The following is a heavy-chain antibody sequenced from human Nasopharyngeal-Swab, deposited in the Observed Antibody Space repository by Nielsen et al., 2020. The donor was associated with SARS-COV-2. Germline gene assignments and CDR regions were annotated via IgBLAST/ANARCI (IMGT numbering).Heavy chain of an antibody. Sequence: GESLKISCAASGFIFSGSAMRWVRQASGKGLEWVGRIGDKDHNYATTYGAAVKGRFTISRDGSKNTAFLQMDSLKTEDTALYYCTTDYYFDYWGQGTLVTVSS. V-gene: IGHV3-73*01. J-gene: IGHJ4*02. CDR3: TTDYYFDY. CDR1: GFIFSGSA. CDR2: IGDKDHNYAT.